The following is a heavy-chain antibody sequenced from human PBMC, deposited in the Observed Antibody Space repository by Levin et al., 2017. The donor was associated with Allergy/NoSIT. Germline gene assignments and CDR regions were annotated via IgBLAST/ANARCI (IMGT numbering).Heavy chain of an antibody. CDR3: AKGVSSGSPYRAFDM. Sequence: ESLKISCAASGFTFSSYTMTWVRQAPGKGLEWVSTMRYSGDTTYFADSVKGRFIISRDSSKDTLFLQMNSLIVEDTAFYYCAKGVSSGSPYRAFDMWGQGTMVTVSS. V-gene: IGHV3-23*01. J-gene: IGHJ3*02. CDR1: GFTFSSYT. CDR2: MRYSGDTT. D-gene: IGHD1-26*01.